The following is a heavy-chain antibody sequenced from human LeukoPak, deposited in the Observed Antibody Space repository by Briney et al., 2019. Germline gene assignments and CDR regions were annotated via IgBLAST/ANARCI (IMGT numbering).Heavy chain of an antibody. CDR3: ARVSPDPDILTGYFAFDI. D-gene: IGHD3-9*01. J-gene: IGHJ3*02. V-gene: IGHV3-66*01. CDR1: GFTVSSNY. Sequence: PGGSLRLSCAASGFTVSSNYMSWVRQAPGKGLEWVSVIYSGGSTYYADSVKGRFTISRDNSKNTLYLQMNSLRAEDTAVYYCARVSPDPDILTGYFAFDIWGQGTMVTVSS. CDR2: IYSGGST.